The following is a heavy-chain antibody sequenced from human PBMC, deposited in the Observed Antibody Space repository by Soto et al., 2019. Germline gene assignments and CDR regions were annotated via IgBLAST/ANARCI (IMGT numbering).Heavy chain of an antibody. V-gene: IGHV1-69*08. J-gene: IGHJ6*03. D-gene: IGHD2-15*01. CDR2: VIPLLDAS. CDR3: ASGKSQMTQDRMGFYYYMDV. CDR1: GATFNDYT. Sequence: QVQLVQSGAEVKKPGSSVRISCAASGATFNDYTFTWVRRAPGQGLEWMGRVIPLLDASNYAEKFQDRVTNTADRPTSTVYMELSGLKSEDTAIYYCASGKSQMTQDRMGFYYYMDVWGKGTTVTVSS.